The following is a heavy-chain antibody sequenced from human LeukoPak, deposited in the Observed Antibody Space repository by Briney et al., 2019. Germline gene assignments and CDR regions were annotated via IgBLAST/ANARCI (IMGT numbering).Heavy chain of an antibody. J-gene: IGHJ4*02. D-gene: IGHD3-16*01. CDR2: IYTSGST. CDR1: GGFISSYY. CDR3: ARHGGHGWGPGVKYFDY. V-gene: IGHV4-4*09. Sequence: SETLSLTCTVSGGFISSYYWSWIRQPPGKGLEWIGYIYTSGSTNYNPSLKSRVTISVDTSKNQFSLKLSSVTAADTAVYYCARHGGHGWGPGVKYFDYWGQGTLVTVSS.